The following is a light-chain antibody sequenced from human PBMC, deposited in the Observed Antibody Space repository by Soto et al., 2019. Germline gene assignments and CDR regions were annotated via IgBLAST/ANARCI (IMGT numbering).Light chain of an antibody. CDR1: SSDVGGYNY. J-gene: IGLJ1*01. CDR3: SSYAGSNSYV. Sequence: QSVLTQPPSASGSPGQSVTISCTGTSSDVGGYNYVSWYQQHPGKAPKLMIYEVSKRPSGVPDHFSGSKSGNTASLTVSGLQAEDEADYYCSSYAGSNSYVFGTGSKLTVL. CDR2: EVS. V-gene: IGLV2-8*01.